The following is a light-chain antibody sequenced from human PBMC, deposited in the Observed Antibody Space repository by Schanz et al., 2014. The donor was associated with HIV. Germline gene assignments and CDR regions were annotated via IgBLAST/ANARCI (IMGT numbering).Light chain of an antibody. CDR3: LQYDDDAYT. CDR2: KAS. CDR1: QSISNW. V-gene: IGKV1-5*03. J-gene: IGKJ2*01. Sequence: DIQMTQSPSTLSASVGDRVSISCRTSQSISNWLAWYQQKPGKAPNLLISKASALGGGVPARFSGRGSGTEFTLTISSLQPDDFATYYCLQYDDDAYTFGQGTKLQIK.